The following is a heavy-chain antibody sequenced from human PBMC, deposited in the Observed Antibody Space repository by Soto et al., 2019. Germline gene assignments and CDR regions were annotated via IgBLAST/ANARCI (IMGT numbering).Heavy chain of an antibody. D-gene: IGHD4-17*01. V-gene: IGHV4-59*01. Sequence: PSETLSLTCTVSGGSISGYYWSWIRQPPGKGLEWIGYIYYSGSTNYNPSLKSRVTISVDTSKNQFSLKLSSVTAADTAVYYCARDPDYGDYQGFDYWGQGTLVTVSS. CDR3: ARDPDYGDYQGFDY. CDR1: GGSISGYY. J-gene: IGHJ4*02. CDR2: IYYSGST.